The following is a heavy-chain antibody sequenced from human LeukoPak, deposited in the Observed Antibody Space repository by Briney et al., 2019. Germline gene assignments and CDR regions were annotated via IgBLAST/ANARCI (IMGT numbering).Heavy chain of an antibody. CDR1: GGSISSYY. V-gene: IGHV4-59*01. D-gene: IGHD3-3*01. CDR2: IYYSGST. Sequence: PSETLSLTCTVSGGSISSYYWSWIRQPPGKGLEWIGYIYYSGSTNYNPSLKSRVTISVDTSKNQFSLKLSSVTAADTAVYYCARASDDFWSGYYTGTCAFDIWGQGTMVTVSS. J-gene: IGHJ3*02. CDR3: ARASDDFWSGYYTGTCAFDI.